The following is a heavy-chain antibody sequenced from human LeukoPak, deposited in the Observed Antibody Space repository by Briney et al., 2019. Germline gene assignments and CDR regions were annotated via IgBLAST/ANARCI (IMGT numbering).Heavy chain of an antibody. CDR1: GDIVSSYSGA. J-gene: IGHJ4*02. CDR2: TYYSSKLYD. D-gene: IGHD3-10*01. V-gene: IGHV6-1*01. Sequence: QTLSLTCAISGDIVSSYSGAWNWSSRAPSRVLEWLGTTYYSSKLYDDYAVSVISRIMITVDTSKSQFSLQLKSVPPEDTAVYYCARVNLGSHDSWGQGTLVTVSS. CDR3: ARVNLGSHDS.